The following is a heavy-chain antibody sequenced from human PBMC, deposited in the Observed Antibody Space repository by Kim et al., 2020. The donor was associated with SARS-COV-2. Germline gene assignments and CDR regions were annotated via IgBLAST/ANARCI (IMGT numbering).Heavy chain of an antibody. J-gene: IGHJ6*02. CDR3: ARDHSLNDFWSGYYTFGYYYYGMDV. D-gene: IGHD3-3*01. V-gene: IGHV3-30*04. CDR1: GFTFSSYA. Sequence: GGSLRLSCAASGFTFSSYAMHWVRQAPGKGLEWVAVISYDGSNKYYADSVKGRFTISRDNSKNTLYLQMNSLRAEDTAVYYCARDHSLNDFWSGYYTFGYYYYGMDVWGQGTTVTVSS. CDR2: ISYDGSNK.